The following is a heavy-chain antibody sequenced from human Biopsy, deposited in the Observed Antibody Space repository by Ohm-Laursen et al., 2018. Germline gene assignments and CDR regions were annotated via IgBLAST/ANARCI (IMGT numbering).Heavy chain of an antibody. CDR1: GYTFTGQY. CDR3: AKGQDLRGGAEYFQH. J-gene: IGHJ1*01. V-gene: IGHV1-2*02. CDR2: INPHSGTT. D-gene: IGHD2-15*01. Sequence: SVKVSCKASGYTFTGQYLHWVRQVPGQGLEWMGWINPHSGTTKFAKDFQGRVTMTRDTSITTAYMELRRLRSDDTAVYYCAKGQDLRGGAEYFQHWGQGALVTVSS.